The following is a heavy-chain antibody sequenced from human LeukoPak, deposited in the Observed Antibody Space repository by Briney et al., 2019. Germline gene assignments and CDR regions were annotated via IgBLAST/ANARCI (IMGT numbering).Heavy chain of an antibody. CDR2: ISSSSRYI. Sequence: GGSLRLSCAASGFTFSGSAMHWVRQAPGKGLERVSSISSSSRYIYYADSVKGRFTISRDNAKNSLYLQMNSLRAEDTAVYYCARAAIAAARIYYYMDVWGKGTTVTVSS. V-gene: IGHV3-21*01. J-gene: IGHJ6*03. D-gene: IGHD6-13*01. CDR3: ARAAIAAARIYYYMDV. CDR1: GFTFSGSA.